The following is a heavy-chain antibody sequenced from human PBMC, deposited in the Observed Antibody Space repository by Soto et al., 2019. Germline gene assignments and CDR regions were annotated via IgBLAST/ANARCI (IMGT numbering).Heavy chain of an antibody. CDR3: ARGWELLSEYFQH. CDR1: GFTFSSYA. V-gene: IGHV3-30-3*01. CDR2: ISYDGSNK. Sequence: QVQLVESGGGVVQPGRSLRLSCAASGFTFSSYAMHWVRQAPGKGLEWVAVISYDGSNKYYADSVKGRFTISRDNSKNTLYLQMNSLRAEDTAVYYCARGWELLSEYFQHWGQGTLVTVSS. D-gene: IGHD1-26*01. J-gene: IGHJ1*01.